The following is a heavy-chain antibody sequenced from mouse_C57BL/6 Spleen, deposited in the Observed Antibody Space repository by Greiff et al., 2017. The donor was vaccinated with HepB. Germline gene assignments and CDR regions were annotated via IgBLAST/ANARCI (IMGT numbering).Heavy chain of an antibody. Sequence: EVHLVESGAELVRPGASVKLSCTASGFNIKDDYMHWVKQRPEQGLEWIGWIDPENGDTEYASKFQGKATITADTSSNTAYLQLSSLTSEDTAVYYCTTYYYSNYDAMDYWGQGTSVTVSS. V-gene: IGHV14-4*01. J-gene: IGHJ4*01. CDR3: TTYYYSNYDAMDY. CDR2: IDPENGDT. D-gene: IGHD2-5*01. CDR1: GFNIKDDY.